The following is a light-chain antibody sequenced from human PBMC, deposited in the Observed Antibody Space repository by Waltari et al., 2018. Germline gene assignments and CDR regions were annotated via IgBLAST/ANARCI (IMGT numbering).Light chain of an antibody. CDR3: QSYDYSLSAYV. J-gene: IGLJ1*01. CDR1: SPHIGAGYD. V-gene: IGLV1-40*01. CDR2: GST. Sequence: QSVLTQPPSVSGAPGQWVTISCTGSSPHIGAGYDVPWYQKVPGTAPKLLIYGSTNRPSGVPDRFSGSKSGTSASLAITGLQAEDEADYYCQSYDYSLSAYVFGIGTKVTVL.